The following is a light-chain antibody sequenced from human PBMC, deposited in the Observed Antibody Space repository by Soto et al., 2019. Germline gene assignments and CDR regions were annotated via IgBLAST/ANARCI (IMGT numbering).Light chain of an antibody. J-gene: IGLJ1*01. V-gene: IGLV2-14*01. Sequence: QSVLTQPASVSGSPGQTITISCTGTSSDVGGYDYVSWYQQHPDKAPRFMIYEVTNRPSGVPHRFSGSKSGNTASLTISGLQAEDEADYYCSSYTTTSTYVFGTGTKLTVL. CDR3: SSYTTTSTYV. CDR2: EVT. CDR1: SSDVGGYDY.